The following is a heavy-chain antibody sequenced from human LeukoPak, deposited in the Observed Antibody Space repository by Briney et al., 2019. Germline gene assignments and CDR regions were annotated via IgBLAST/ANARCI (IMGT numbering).Heavy chain of an antibody. D-gene: IGHD3-3*01. V-gene: IGHV4-34*01. Sequence: SETLSLTCAVYGGSFSGYYWSWIRQPPGKGLEWIGEINHSGSTNYNPSLKSRVTISVDTSKNQFSLKLSSVTAADTTVYYCARIAVRFLEWLSPHNWYDPWGHGTLVTVSS. CDR1: GGSFSGYY. J-gene: IGHJ5*02. CDR2: INHSGST. CDR3: ARIAVRFLEWLSPHNWYDP.